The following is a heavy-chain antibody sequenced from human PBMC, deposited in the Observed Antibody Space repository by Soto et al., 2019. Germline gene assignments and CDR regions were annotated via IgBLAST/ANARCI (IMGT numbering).Heavy chain of an antibody. CDR3: TRHRLELRGYYYYYGMDV. CDR2: ITSKANSYAT. Sequence: GGSLRLSCAASGFTFSGCAMHWVRQASGKGLEWVGRITSKANSYATAYAASVKGRFTISRDDSKNTAYLQMNSLKTEDTAVYYCTRHRLELRGYYYYYGMDVWGQGTTVTGSS. J-gene: IGHJ6*02. CDR1: GFTFSGCA. V-gene: IGHV3-73*01. D-gene: IGHD1-7*01.